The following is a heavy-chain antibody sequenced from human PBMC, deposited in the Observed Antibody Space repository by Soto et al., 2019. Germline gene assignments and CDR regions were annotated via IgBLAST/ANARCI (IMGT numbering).Heavy chain of an antibody. V-gene: IGHV1-69*13. J-gene: IGHJ4*02. CDR2: IIPIFGTA. CDR1: GGTFSSYS. Sequence: ASVKVSCKASGGTFSSYSISWVRQAPGQGLEWMGGIIPIFGTANYAQKFQGRVTITADESTSTAYMELSSLRSEDTAAYYCASFAVDRLYEGFDYWGQGTLVTVSS. D-gene: IGHD3-3*01. CDR3: ASFAVDRLYEGFDY.